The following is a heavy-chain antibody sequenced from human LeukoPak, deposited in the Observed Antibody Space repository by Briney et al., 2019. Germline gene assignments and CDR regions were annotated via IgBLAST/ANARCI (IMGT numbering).Heavy chain of an antibody. CDR2: ISWNSGSI. V-gene: IGHV3-9*01. J-gene: IGHJ4*02. CDR3: AKDIGIAVAGTRDY. CDR1: GFTFDDYA. Sequence: GGSLRLSCAASGFTFDDYAMHWVRQAPGKSLEWVSGISWNSGSIGYADSVKGRFTISRDNAKNSLYLQMNSLRAEDTALYYCAKDIGIAVAGTRDYWGQGTLVTVSS. D-gene: IGHD6-19*01.